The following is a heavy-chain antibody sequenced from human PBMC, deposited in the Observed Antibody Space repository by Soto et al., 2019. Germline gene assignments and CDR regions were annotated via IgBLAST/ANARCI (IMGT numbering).Heavy chain of an antibody. CDR2: IYYIGST. CDR3: ARDWELRRMDV. J-gene: IGHJ6*02. Sequence: SETLSLTCTVSGGSVSSGSYYWTWIRQPPGKGLEWIGYIYYIGSTNYNPSLKSRVTISLDTSNNQFSLRLSSVTAADTAVYYCARDWELRRMDVWGQWTTVAVCS. CDR1: GGSVSSGSYY. V-gene: IGHV4-61*01. D-gene: IGHD1-7*01.